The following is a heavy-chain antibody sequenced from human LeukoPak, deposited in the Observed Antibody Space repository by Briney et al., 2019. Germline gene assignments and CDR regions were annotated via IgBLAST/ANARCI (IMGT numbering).Heavy chain of an antibody. CDR2: IYYSGST. D-gene: IGHD3-3*01. V-gene: IGHV4-59*01. J-gene: IGHJ5*02. CDR3: ARDTPVHYDFWSGPRWFDP. Sequence: PSETLSLTCTVSGGSISSYYWSWIRQPPGKGLGWIGYIYYSGSTNYNPSLKSRVTISVDTSKNQFSLKLSSMTAADTAVYYCARDTPVHYDFWSGPRWFDPWGQGTLVTVSS. CDR1: GGSISSYY.